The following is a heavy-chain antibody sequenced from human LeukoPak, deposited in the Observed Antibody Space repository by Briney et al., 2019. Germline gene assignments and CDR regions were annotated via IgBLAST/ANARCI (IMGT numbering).Heavy chain of an antibody. D-gene: IGHD4-17*01. CDR1: GFTFSSYA. J-gene: IGHJ3*02. Sequence: GGSLRLSCAASGFTFSSYAMHWVRQAPGKGREWVAVISYDGSNKYYADSVKGRFTISRDNSKNTLYLQMNSLRAEDTAVYYCARVLDYGDYPGAFDIWGQGTMVTVSS. CDR2: ISYDGSNK. V-gene: IGHV3-30*04. CDR3: ARVLDYGDYPGAFDI.